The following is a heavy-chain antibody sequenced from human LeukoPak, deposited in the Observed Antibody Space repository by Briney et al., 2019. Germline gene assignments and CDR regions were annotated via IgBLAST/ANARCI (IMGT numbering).Heavy chain of an antibody. Sequence: PGGSLGLSCTASGFTFSSYAMSWVRQAPGKGLEWVSAITGTGATTYYADSVKGRFTISRDNSKNTLYLQMNSLRAEDTAVYYCAKRGADSGGNSALVAFDIWGQGTMVTVSS. CDR3: AKRGADSGGNSALVAFDI. CDR2: ITGTGATT. CDR1: GFTFSSYA. D-gene: IGHD4-23*01. J-gene: IGHJ3*02. V-gene: IGHV3-23*01.